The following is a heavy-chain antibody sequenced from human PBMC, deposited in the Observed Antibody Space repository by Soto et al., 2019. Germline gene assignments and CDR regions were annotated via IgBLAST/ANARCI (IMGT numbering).Heavy chain of an antibody. Sequence: PSETLSLTCTVSGGSISSSNYYWGWIRQPQGKGLEWIGSIYYSGNTYYNPSLKSRVTMSVDTSKNQFSLKLSSVTAADTAVYYCARLGGYCSTTGCYGYYAMDVWGQGTTVT. CDR1: GGSISSSNYY. CDR3: ARLGGYCSTTGCYGYYAMDV. CDR2: IYYSGNT. V-gene: IGHV4-39*01. D-gene: IGHD2-2*01. J-gene: IGHJ6*02.